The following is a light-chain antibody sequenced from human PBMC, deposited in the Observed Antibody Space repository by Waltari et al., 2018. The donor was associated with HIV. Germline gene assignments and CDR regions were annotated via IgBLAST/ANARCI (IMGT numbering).Light chain of an antibody. Sequence: DIQMTQSPSSLSASIGDRVTITCRASQNIYHSLNWYQHEPGKPPKLLIYAASTLQSGVPSRFSASGSGTDFTLTIDNLQPEDFATYYCQQSADRPSTFGPGTKVDLK. CDR1: QNIYHS. CDR3: QQSADRPST. J-gene: IGKJ3*01. CDR2: AAS. V-gene: IGKV1-39*01.